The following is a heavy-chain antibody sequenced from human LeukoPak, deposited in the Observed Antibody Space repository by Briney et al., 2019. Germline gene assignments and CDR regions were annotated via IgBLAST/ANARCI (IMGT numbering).Heavy chain of an antibody. V-gene: IGHV3-53*01. Sequence: GGSLRLSCAVSGFTVGSKYMSWVRQAPGKGLEWPSVIHDGDATIYADSVKARITISRDHSKNTLYLQMNSLRVEDTAVYYCARLATSTGSYVDYWGQGTLVTVSS. CDR1: GFTVGSKY. CDR2: IHDGDAT. J-gene: IGHJ4*02. D-gene: IGHD3-16*01. CDR3: ARLATSTGSYVDY.